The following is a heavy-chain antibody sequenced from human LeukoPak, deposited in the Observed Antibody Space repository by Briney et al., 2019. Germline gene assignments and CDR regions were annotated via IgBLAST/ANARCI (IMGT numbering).Heavy chain of an antibody. CDR3: ARSVYYDILTDGPNWFDP. CDR1: GGTFSSYA. J-gene: IGHJ5*02. Sequence: ASVPVSFQASGGTFSSYAISWVRQAPGHGLEWMGGIIAIFGTANYAQKFQGRVTITADESTSTDYMKLSSLRSEDTAVYYCARSVYYDILTDGPNWFDPWGQGTRVTVSS. V-gene: IGHV1-69*13. CDR2: IIAIFGTA. D-gene: IGHD3-9*01.